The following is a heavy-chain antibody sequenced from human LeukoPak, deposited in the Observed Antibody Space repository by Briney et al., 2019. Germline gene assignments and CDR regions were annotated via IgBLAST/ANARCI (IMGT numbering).Heavy chain of an antibody. D-gene: IGHD2-21*01. Sequence: SETLSLTCAVYGGSFSGYYWSWIRQPPGKGLEWIGEINHSGSTNYNPSLKSRVTISVDTSKNQFSLKLSSVTAADTAVYYCARGVHFPFVVVIARAGYWFYPWGQGTPVTVSS. CDR2: INHSGST. V-gene: IGHV4-34*01. J-gene: IGHJ5*02. CDR3: ARGVHFPFVVVIARAGYWFYP. CDR1: GGSFSGYY.